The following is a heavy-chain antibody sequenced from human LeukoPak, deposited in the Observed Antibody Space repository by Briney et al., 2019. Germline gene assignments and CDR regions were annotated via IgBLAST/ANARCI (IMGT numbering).Heavy chain of an antibody. V-gene: IGHV4-4*02. CDR1: GDSISSPKW. D-gene: IGHD2-15*01. CDR2: VYHSGSA. CDR3: ARDLRGIVAPPR. Sequence: PSGTLSLTCAVSGDSISSPKWWRWVRQPPGKGLEWIGEVYHSGSANYNPSVKSRVTISVDKSKNQFYLRLTSATAADTAVYYCARDLRGIVAPPRWGQGTLVSVSS. J-gene: IGHJ4*02.